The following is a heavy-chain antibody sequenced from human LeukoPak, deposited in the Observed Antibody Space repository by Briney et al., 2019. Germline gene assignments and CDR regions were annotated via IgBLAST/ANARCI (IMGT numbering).Heavy chain of an antibody. V-gene: IGHV1-69*05. D-gene: IGHD5-18*01. CDR2: IIPIFGTA. CDR1: GGTFSSYA. J-gene: IGHJ4*02. Sequence: SVKVSCKASGGTFSSYAISWVRQAPGQGLEWMGRIIPIFGTANYAQKFQGRVTITTDESTSTAYMDLSSLRSEDTAVNYCAREDIDTAMGCIDYWGQGTLVTVSS. CDR3: AREDIDTAMGCIDY.